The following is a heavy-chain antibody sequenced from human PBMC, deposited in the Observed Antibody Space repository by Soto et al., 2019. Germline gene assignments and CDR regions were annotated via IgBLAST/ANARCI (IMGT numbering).Heavy chain of an antibody. CDR3: ARTDYVGDYYYYMDV. V-gene: IGHV3-33*01. D-gene: IGHD4-17*01. J-gene: IGHJ6*03. CDR1: GFTFSSYC. CDR2: IWYDGSNK. Sequence: PGGSLRLSCAASGFTFSSYCMPWVRQAPGKGLEWVAVIWYDGSNKYYADPVKGRFTIYRDNSKNTLYLQMNSLRAEDTAVYYCARTDYVGDYYYYMDVWGKGTTVTVSS.